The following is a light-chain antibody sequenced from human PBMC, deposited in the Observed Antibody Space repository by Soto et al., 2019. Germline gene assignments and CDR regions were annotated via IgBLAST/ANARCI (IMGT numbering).Light chain of an antibody. CDR3: QQYYSIPWT. CDR1: QSVLYNSNNDSY. V-gene: IGKV4-1*01. Sequence: DIVMTQTPDSRPVSLGERGNINCRSSQSVLYNSNNDSYLTWYQQKPGQSPKVLIYWASTRESGVPDRFSGSGSGTDFTLTISSLQAEDVAVYYCQQYYSIPWTFGQGTKVEIK. J-gene: IGKJ1*01. CDR2: WAS.